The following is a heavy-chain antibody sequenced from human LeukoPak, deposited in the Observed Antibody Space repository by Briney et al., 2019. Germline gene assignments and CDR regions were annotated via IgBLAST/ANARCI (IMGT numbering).Heavy chain of an antibody. CDR1: GYTFTSYH. J-gene: IGHJ4*02. D-gene: IGHD3-10*01. V-gene: IGHV1-46*01. CDR2: INPSGGST. CDR3: ARSGSGSCYNGYFDY. Sequence: ASVKVSCKASGYTFTSYHMHWVRQAPGQGLEWMGIINPSGGSTSYAQKFQGRVTMTRDTSTSTVYMGLSSLRSEDTAVYYCARSGSGSCYNGYFDYWGQGTLVTVSS.